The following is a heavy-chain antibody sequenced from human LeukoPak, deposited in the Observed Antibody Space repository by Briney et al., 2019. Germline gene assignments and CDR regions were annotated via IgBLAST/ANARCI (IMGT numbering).Heavy chain of an antibody. CDR2: ISYDGSNK. CDR3: ARDLRPLLLYQYYFDY. J-gene: IGHJ4*02. Sequence: GGSLRLSCAASGFTFSSYAMHWVRQAPGKGLEWVAVISYDGSNKYYADSVKGRFTISRDNSKNTLYLQMNSLRAEDTAVYYCARDLRPLLLYQYYFDYWGQGTLVTVSS. CDR1: GFTFSSYA. V-gene: IGHV3-30-3*01. D-gene: IGHD3-22*01.